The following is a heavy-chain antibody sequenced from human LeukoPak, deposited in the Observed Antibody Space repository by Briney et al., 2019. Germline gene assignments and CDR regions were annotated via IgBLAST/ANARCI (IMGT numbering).Heavy chain of an antibody. CDR2: ISSSSSYI. CDR1: VFTFSSYS. CDR3: ARDTTGFGMDV. D-gene: IGHD1-14*01. V-gene: IGHV3-21*04. J-gene: IGHJ6*02. Sequence: GGSLRLSCAASVFTFSSYSMNWVRQAPGKGLEWVSSISSSSSYIYYADSVKGRFTISRDNAKNSLYLQMNSLRAEDTAVYYCARDTTGFGMDVWGQGTTVTVSS.